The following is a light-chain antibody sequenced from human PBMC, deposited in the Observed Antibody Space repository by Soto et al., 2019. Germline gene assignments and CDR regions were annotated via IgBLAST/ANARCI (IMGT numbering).Light chain of an antibody. Sequence: QSVLTQPASVSGSPGQSVAISCTGTSSDVGAYNYVSWYQQLPGKAPKLLIYDVSHRPSWVSDRFSGSKSGNTASLTISGLQAEDEGDYYCTSYTSSRTLYVFGTGTKVTVL. CDR3: TSYTSSRTLYV. CDR2: DVS. J-gene: IGLJ1*01. V-gene: IGLV2-14*01. CDR1: SSDVGAYNY.